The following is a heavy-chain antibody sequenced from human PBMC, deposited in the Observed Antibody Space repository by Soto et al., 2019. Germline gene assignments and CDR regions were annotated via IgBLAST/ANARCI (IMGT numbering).Heavy chain of an antibody. CDR1: GFTLTSYW. J-gene: IGHJ2*01. CDR3: ARDWGSGFGYFDL. Sequence: GGSLRLSCAASGFTLTSYWLSWVRQAPGKGLEWVASIRQDGNEMFYVDSVKGRFTISRDNARNSLNLQMNSLRAEDTAVYYCARDWGSGFGYFDLWGRGTLVTVSS. V-gene: IGHV3-7*04. D-gene: IGHD6-19*01. CDR2: IRQDGNEM.